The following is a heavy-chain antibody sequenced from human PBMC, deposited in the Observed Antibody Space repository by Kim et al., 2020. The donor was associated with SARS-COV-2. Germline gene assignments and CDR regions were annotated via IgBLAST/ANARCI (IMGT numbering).Heavy chain of an antibody. Sequence: SVQGRFTISRDNAKNSLYLQMNSLRAEDTAVYYCARDGEYGSGTENWFDPWGQGTLVTVSS. CDR3: ARDGEYGSGTENWFDP. V-gene: IGHV3-21*01. J-gene: IGHJ5*02. D-gene: IGHD3-10*01.